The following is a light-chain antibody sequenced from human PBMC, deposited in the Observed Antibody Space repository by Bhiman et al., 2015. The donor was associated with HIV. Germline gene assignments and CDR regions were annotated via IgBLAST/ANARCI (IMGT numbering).Light chain of an antibody. J-gene: IGLJ3*02. CDR2: DVN. Sequence: QSALTQPASVSGSPGQSITISCTGTSSDVGGYNYVSWYQQHPGKAPKIIIYDVNNRPSGISDRFSGSKSGASASLAITGLQAEDEADYYCQSYDNRLTAWVFGGGTKLTVL. V-gene: IGLV2-14*03. CDR3: QSYDNRLTAWV. CDR1: SSDVGGYNY.